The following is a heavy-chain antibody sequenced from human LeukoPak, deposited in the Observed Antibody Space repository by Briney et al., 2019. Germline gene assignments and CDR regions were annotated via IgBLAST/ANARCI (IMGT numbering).Heavy chain of an antibody. J-gene: IGHJ3*02. CDR3: ARGRFDYDSSGYYYGDAFDI. Sequence: ASVKVSCKASGYTFTSYGISWVRQAPGQGLEWMGWISAYNGNTNYAQKLQGRVTMTTDTSTSTAYMELRSLRSEDTAVYYCARGRFDYDSSGYYYGDAFDIWGQGTMVTVSS. CDR1: GYTFTSYG. V-gene: IGHV1-18*01. CDR2: ISAYNGNT. D-gene: IGHD3-22*01.